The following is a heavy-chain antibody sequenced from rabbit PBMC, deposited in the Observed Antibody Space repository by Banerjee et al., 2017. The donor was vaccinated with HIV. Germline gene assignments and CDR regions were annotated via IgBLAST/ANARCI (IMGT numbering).Heavy chain of an antibody. CDR2: IDPVFGST. J-gene: IGHJ4*01. Sequence: QSLEESGGDLVKPGASLTLTCTASGFTFSSYYMSWVRQAPGKGLEWIGYIDPVFGSTYYASWVNGRFTISSHNAQNTLYLQLNSLTAADTATYFCARGPAGYAGYGYPYFNFWGPGTLVTVS. D-gene: IGHD7-1*01. V-gene: IGHV1S7*01. CDR3: ARGPAGYAGYGYPYFNF. CDR1: GFTFSSYY.